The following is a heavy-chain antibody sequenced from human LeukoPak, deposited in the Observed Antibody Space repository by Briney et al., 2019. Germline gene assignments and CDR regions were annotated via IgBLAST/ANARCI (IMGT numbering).Heavy chain of an antibody. V-gene: IGHV3-66*01. CDR3: ARAYSNAFHI. CDR2: ILGGGTT. D-gene: IGHD2-15*01. CDR1: GFTVSSNH. J-gene: IGHJ3*02. Sequence: PGGSLRLSCAASGFTVSSNHMTRVRQAPGKGLEWVSLILGGGTTYYADSVKGRFTISRDNSENTLYLQMNSLRADDTAVYYCARAYSNAFHIWGQGTMVTVSS.